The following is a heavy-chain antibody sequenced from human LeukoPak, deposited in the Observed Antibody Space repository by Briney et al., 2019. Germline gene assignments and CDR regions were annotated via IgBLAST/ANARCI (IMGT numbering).Heavy chain of an antibody. D-gene: IGHD3-10*01. Sequence: SETLSLTCTVSGGSISSSSYYWGWIRQPPGKGLEWIGSIYYSGSTYYNPSLKSRVTISVDTSKNQFSLKLSSVAAADTAVYYCARITITLSSYYFDYWGQGTLVTVSS. CDR2: IYYSGST. V-gene: IGHV4-39*01. CDR1: GGSISSSSYY. J-gene: IGHJ4*02. CDR3: ARITITLSSYYFDY.